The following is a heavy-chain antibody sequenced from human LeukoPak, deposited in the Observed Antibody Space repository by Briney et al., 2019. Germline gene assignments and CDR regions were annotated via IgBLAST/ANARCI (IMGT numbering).Heavy chain of an antibody. CDR3: AKGQISRSDRFDY. D-gene: IGHD3-3*02. J-gene: IGHJ4*02. Sequence: PGGSLRLSCAASGFTFSSYAMSWVRQAPGKGLEWVSAISGSGGSTYYADSVKGRFTISRDNSKNTLYLQMNSLRAEGTAVYYCAKGQISRSDRFDYWGQGTLVTVSS. CDR1: GFTFSSYA. V-gene: IGHV3-23*01. CDR2: ISGSGGST.